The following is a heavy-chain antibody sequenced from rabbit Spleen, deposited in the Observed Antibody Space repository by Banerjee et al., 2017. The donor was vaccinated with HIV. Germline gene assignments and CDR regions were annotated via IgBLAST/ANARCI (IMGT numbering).Heavy chain of an antibody. CDR1: GFSFSNNHW. CDR2: IYASSAIT. J-gene: IGHJ4*01. V-gene: IGHV1S45*01. CDR3: ARDPAYASSSGYNIPYL. D-gene: IGHD1-1*01. Sequence: QEQLEESGGDLVKPEGSLTLTCKASGFSFSNNHWICWVRQAPGKGLELIACIYASSAITYYASWAKGRFTISSHNAQNTLYLQLNSLTAADTATYFCARDPAYASSSGYNIPYLWGPGTLVTVS.